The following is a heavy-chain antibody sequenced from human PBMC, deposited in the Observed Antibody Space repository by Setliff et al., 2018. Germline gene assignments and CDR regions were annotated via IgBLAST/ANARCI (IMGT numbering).Heavy chain of an antibody. Sequence: ASVKVSCKASGYTITNFALNWVRQAPGQGPEWMGWINPNNGGTNYAPKFQGSVTMTRDTSISAVYMELHSVTSDDAAIYYCARAYTNMVNYFDHWGQGTLVTVS. CDR3: ARAYTNMVNYFDH. CDR2: INPNNGGT. V-gene: IGHV1-2*02. D-gene: IGHD2-2*02. J-gene: IGHJ4*02. CDR1: GYTITNFA.